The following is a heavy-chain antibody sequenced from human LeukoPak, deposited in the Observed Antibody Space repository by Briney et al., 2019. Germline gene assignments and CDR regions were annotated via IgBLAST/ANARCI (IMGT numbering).Heavy chain of an antibody. CDR1: GFTFNTYW. D-gene: IGHD3-22*01. CDR2: IKQDGSDK. V-gene: IGHV3-7*01. J-gene: IGHJ4*02. CDR3: AREEAGHPDYYDSSGPVDY. Sequence: GGSLRLSCAASGFTFNTYWMSWVRQAPGKGLEWVANIKQDGSDKYYVDSVKGRFTISRDNAKNSLYLQMNSLRAEDTAVYYCAREEAGHPDYYDSSGPVDYWGQGTLVTVSS.